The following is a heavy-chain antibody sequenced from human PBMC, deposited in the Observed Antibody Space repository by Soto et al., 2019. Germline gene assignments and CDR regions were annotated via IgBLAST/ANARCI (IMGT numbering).Heavy chain of an antibody. V-gene: IGHV3-53*02. D-gene: IGHD1-26*01. CDR2: TFTGGST. CDR1: GFSVTNNY. CDR3: AKKPPSSIQGWAFGMDV. J-gene: IGHJ6*02. Sequence: EVQLVETGGGLIQPGGSLRLSCLASGFSVTNNYIIWVRQPPGKGLEWVSTTFTGGSTHYADSVKGRFSISRDNSKNTVYLQMNNWRVEDTAVYYGAKKPPSSIQGWAFGMDVWGQGTTVSVSS.